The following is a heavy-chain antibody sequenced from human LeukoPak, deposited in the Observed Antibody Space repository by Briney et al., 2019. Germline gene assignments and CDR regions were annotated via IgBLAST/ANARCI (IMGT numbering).Heavy chain of an antibody. Sequence: GGSLRLSCAASGFTVSNKYMSWVRQAPGRGLEWVSVIYSGGSTYYADSVKGRFSISRDKSKNTLYLQMSSLRAEDTAIYYCAKRGYCTSSGCYAVDYWGQGTLVTVSS. CDR3: AKRGYCTSSGCYAVDY. J-gene: IGHJ4*02. V-gene: IGHV3-66*04. CDR2: IYSGGST. CDR1: GFTVSNKY. D-gene: IGHD2-2*01.